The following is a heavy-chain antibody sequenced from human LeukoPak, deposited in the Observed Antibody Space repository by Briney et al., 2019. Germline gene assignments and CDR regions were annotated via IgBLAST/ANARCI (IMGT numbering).Heavy chain of an antibody. D-gene: IGHD2-15*01. CDR2: IKQDGSEK. CDR3: ARDRGYCSGETCYAAVDI. V-gene: IGHV3-7*03. J-gene: IGHJ3*02. Sequence: PGGSLRLSCAASGFTFSNYWMNWVRQAPGQGLEWVANIKQDGSEKYYVDSVKSRITISRDNAKNSLHLQLNSLRAEDTAVYYCARDRGYCSGETCYAAVDIWGQGTMVTVSS. CDR1: GFTFSNYW.